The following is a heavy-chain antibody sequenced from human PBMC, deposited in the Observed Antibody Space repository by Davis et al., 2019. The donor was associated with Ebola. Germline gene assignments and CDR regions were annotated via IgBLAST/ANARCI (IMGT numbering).Heavy chain of an antibody. J-gene: IGHJ4*02. CDR1: GFTFSSYW. V-gene: IGHV3-74*01. CDR2: INSDGSST. D-gene: IGHD1-26*01. CDR3: ARDWVVGAHLDY. Sequence: GESLKISCAASGFTFSSYWMHWVRQAPGKGLVWVSRINSDGSSTSYADSVKGRFTISRDNAKNTLYLQMNSLRAEDTAVYYCARDWVVGAHLDYWGQGTLVTVSS.